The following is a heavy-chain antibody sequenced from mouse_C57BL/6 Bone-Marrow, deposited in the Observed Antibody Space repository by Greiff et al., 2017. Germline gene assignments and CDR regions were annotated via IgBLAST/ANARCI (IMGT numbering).Heavy chain of an antibody. J-gene: IGHJ3*01. CDR3: AILNLFAY. CDR1: GYSITSGYY. CDR2: ISYDGSN. D-gene: IGHD1-3*01. Sequence: EVKLEESGPGLVQPSQSLSLTCSVTGYSITSGYYWNWLRPFPGNKLEWMGYISYDGSNNYNPSLKNRISITRDTSKNPFFLKLNSVTTEDTSAYYWAILNLFAYWGQGTLVTVSA. V-gene: IGHV3-6*01.